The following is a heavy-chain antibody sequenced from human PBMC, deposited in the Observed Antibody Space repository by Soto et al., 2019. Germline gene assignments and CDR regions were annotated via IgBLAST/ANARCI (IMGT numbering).Heavy chain of an antibody. V-gene: IGHV3-23*01. CDR3: AKDGAITMVRGALFYYYGMDV. D-gene: IGHD3-10*01. CDR2: ISGSGGST. CDR1: GFTFSSYA. J-gene: IGHJ6*02. Sequence: PGGSLRLSCAASGFTFSSYAMSWVRQAPGKGLEWVSAISGSGGSTYYADSVKGRFTISRDNSKNTLYLQMDSLRAEDTAVYYCAKDGAITMVRGALFYYYGMDVWGQGTTVTVSS.